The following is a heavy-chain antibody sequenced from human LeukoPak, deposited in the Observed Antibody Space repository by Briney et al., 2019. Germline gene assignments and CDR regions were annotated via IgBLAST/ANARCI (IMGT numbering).Heavy chain of an antibody. J-gene: IGHJ4*02. D-gene: IGHD3-22*01. CDR1: GDSTSGSPYY. CDR2: IFSSGTT. V-gene: IGHV4-39*01. CDR3: GRQSHYYDSGGQY. Sequence: SETLSLTCTVSGDSTSGSPYYWGWIRQPPGKGLEWIGSIFSSGTTFYNPSLTSRVTMSIDMSKNQLSLSPSSVAAADTAVYYCGRQSHYYDSGGQYWGQGTLVTVSS.